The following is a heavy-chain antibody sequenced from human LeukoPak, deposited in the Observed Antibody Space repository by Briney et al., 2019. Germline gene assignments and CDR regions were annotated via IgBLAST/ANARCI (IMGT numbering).Heavy chain of an antibody. Sequence: PSETLSLTCTVSGDSITSFYWTWIRQPPGKGLEWFGYISYSGRATYNPSLKSRVTMSMDTSKNQFSLNLSSVTAADTAVYYCARGPTFGGVIAPGGMDVWGQGTTVTVSS. D-gene: IGHD3-16*02. V-gene: IGHV4-59*01. CDR1: GDSITSFY. CDR2: ISYSGRA. CDR3: ARGPTFGGVIAPGGMDV. J-gene: IGHJ6*02.